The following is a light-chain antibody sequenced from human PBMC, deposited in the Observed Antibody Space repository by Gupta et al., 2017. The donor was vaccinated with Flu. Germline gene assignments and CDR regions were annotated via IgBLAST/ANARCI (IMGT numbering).Light chain of an antibody. J-gene: IGLJ1*01. V-gene: IGLV1-40*01. CDR2: DNS. CDR1: SSNIGAGYD. Sequence: QSVLTQPPSVSGAPGQRVTISCTRSSSNIGAGYDVHWYQQLPGTAPKLLIYDNSNRPSGVPDRFSGSKSGTSASLAITGLQAEDEADYYCQSFDISLSAFVFGTGTKVTVL. CDR3: QSFDISLSAFV.